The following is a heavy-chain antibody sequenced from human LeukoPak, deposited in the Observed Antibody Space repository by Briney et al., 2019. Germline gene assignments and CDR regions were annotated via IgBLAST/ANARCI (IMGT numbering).Heavy chain of an antibody. J-gene: IGHJ6*02. CDR2: IWYDGSNK. D-gene: IGHD3-16*01. CDR3: ARDMSVTAYYYYGMDV. Sequence: GGSLRLSCAASGFTFSSYGMHWVRQAPGKGLEWVAVIWYDGSNKYYADPVKGRFTISRDNSKNTLYLQMNSLRAEDTAVYYCARDMSVTAYYYYGMDVWGQGTTVTVSS. CDR1: GFTFSSYG. V-gene: IGHV3-33*01.